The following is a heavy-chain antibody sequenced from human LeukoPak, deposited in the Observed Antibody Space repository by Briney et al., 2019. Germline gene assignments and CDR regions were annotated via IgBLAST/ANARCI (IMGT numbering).Heavy chain of an antibody. D-gene: IGHD3-22*01. CDR1: GGSINSADFF. J-gene: IGHJ1*01. Sequence: SETLSLTCTVSGGSINSADFFWTWIRQPPGKGLEWIGYIYYSGTTYYNPSLKSRVTISVDTSKNQFSLKLSSVTAADTAVYYCARGVSYYDSSGYYNEYFQHWGQGTLVTVSS. CDR2: IYYSGTT. V-gene: IGHV4-30-4*01. CDR3: ARGVSYYDSSGYYNEYFQH.